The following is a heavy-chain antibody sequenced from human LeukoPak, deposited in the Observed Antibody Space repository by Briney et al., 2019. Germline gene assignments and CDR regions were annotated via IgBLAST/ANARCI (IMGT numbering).Heavy chain of an antibody. CDR2: ISADGGGT. V-gene: IGHV3-23*01. D-gene: IGHD3-10*01. J-gene: IGHJ4*02. Sequence: PGGSLRLSCAASGFAFSNYAMTWVRQAPGKGLEWVSTISADGGGTYYADSVKGRFTISRDNSKKTLYVQMNSLRAEDTAVYYCASLRSGSGTFYNDYWGQGTLVTVSS. CDR3: ASLRSGSGTFYNDY. CDR1: GFAFSNYA.